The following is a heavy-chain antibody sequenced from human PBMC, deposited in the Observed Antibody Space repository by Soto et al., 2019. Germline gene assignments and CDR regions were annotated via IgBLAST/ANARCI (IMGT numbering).Heavy chain of an antibody. Sequence: QVQLVESGGGVVQPGRSLRLSCAASGFTFSSYGMHWVRQAPGKGLEWVAVISYDGSNKYYADSVKGRFTISRDNSKNTLYLQMNSLRAEDTAVYYCAKAFISTTDEGNWFDPWGQGTLVTVSS. D-gene: IGHD4-17*01. CDR1: GFTFSSYG. J-gene: IGHJ5*02. CDR2: ISYDGSNK. V-gene: IGHV3-30*18. CDR3: AKAFISTTDEGNWFDP.